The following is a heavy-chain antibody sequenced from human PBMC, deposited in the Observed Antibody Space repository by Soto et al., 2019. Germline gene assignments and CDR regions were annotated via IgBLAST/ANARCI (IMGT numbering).Heavy chain of an antibody. Sequence: QVQLQQWGAGLLKPSETLSLTCAVYGGSFSGYYWSWIRQPPGKGLEWIGEINHSGSTNYNPSLKSRVTISVDTSKNQFSLKLGSVAAADTAVYYCARVRAPMVRGVIIFYYYYYMDVWGKGTTVTVSS. CDR3: ARVRAPMVRGVIIFYYYYYMDV. CDR1: GGSFSGYY. CDR2: INHSGST. D-gene: IGHD3-10*01. J-gene: IGHJ6*03. V-gene: IGHV4-34*01.